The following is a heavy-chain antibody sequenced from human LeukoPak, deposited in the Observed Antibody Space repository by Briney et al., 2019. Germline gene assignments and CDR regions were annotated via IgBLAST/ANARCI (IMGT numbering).Heavy chain of an antibody. J-gene: IGHJ4*02. CDR3: ATELNPDLAFEY. D-gene: IGHD3/OR15-3a*01. CDR1: VFSFNTYG. CDR2: IGHEGTIK. V-gene: IGHV3-30*02. Sequence: GGSLRLSCAASVFSFNTYGMHWVRQSPGKGLEWVACIGHEGTIKYYAESVKGRFTVSRDNSNNMLYLQMNILTTEDTAVYYCATELNPDLAFEYWGQGTLVTVSS.